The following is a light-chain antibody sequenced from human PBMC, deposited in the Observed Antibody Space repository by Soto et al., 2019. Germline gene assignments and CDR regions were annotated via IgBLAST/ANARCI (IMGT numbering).Light chain of an antibody. V-gene: IGKV3-20*01. J-gene: IGKJ5*01. CDR2: GAS. Sequence: EIVLTQSPGTLSLSPGERATLSGSAGQSVSNNYLAWYQQKPGQAPRLLIYGASSRATGVPDRFGGSGSGTDLTLTISRLQPEDFAVYYCQQYGSSLITFGQGTRLEIK. CDR1: QSVSNNY. CDR3: QQYGSSLIT.